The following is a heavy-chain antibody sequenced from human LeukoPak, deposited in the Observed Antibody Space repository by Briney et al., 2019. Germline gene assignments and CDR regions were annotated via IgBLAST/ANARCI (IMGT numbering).Heavy chain of an antibody. J-gene: IGHJ4*01. CDR3: ARGSAAGLRVYFDY. CDR1: GGSISSYH. CDR2: IYYSGST. Sequence: SETLSLTCTVSGGSISSYHWTWIRQPPGKGLEWIGYIYYSGSTNYNPSLKSRVTILVDTSKNQFSLKLSSVTAADTAVYYCARGSAAGLRVYFDYWGHGTLVTVSS. V-gene: IGHV4-59*01. D-gene: IGHD6-13*01.